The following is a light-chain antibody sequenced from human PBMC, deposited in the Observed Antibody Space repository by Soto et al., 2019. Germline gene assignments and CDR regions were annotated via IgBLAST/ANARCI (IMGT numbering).Light chain of an antibody. J-gene: IGKJ1*01. CDR2: GAS. Sequence: EIVMTQSPATLSVSPGERATLSCRASQSVSNNLAWYQKKPGQAPRLLIYGASTRATGIPARFSGSGSGTEFTLTISSLQSEDFAVYYCQQYNNWLTWTFGQGTKVEIK. CDR1: QSVSNN. V-gene: IGKV3-15*01. CDR3: QQYNNWLTWT.